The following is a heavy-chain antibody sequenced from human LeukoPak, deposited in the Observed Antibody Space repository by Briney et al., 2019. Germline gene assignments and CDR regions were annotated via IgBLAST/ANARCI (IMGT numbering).Heavy chain of an antibody. CDR3: AKDLRAVNAFDY. Sequence: GGSLRLSCAASGFTFSSYGMHWVRQAPGKGREWVAFIRYDGSNKYYADSVKGRFTISRDNSKNTLYLQMNSLRAEDTAVYYCAKDLRAVNAFDYWGQGTLVTVSS. CDR1: GFTFSSYG. J-gene: IGHJ4*02. V-gene: IGHV3-30*02. CDR2: IRYDGSNK. D-gene: IGHD6-19*01.